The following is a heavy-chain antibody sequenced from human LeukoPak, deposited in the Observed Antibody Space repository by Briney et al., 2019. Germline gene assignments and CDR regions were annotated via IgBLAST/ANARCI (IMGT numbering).Heavy chain of an antibody. CDR2: INDRGHT. V-gene: IGHV4-34*01. CDR1: GGSFSGYH. J-gene: IGHJ4*02. Sequence: SESLSLTCAVHGGSFSGYHWNWIRQFPGKGLEWIGEINDRGHTNYNPSLESRVTISVDTSKKQFSLKLSSVAAADTAVYYCARDPTTVVTTPYYFDFWGQGTLVTVSS. CDR3: ARDPTTVVTTPYYFDF. D-gene: IGHD4-23*01.